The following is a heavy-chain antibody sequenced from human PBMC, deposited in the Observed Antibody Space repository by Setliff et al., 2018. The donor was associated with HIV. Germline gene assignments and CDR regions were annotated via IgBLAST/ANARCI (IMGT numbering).Heavy chain of an antibody. D-gene: IGHD3-22*01. V-gene: IGHV1-69-2*01. CDR2: VNPEDGET. CDR3: AREFEYYDSRGFRYYYMDV. Sequence: ASVKVSCKASGYTFIDYYIHWVQQAPGKGLEWMGHVNPEDGETIYADKFQDRVTIAADTSTDTAYMELSSLRSEDTAVYYCAREFEYYDSRGFRYYYMDVSGKGTAVTVSS. J-gene: IGHJ6*03. CDR1: GYTFIDYY.